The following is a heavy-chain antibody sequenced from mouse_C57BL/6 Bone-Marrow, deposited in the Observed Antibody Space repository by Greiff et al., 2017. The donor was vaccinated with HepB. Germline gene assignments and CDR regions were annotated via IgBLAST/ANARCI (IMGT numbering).Heavy chain of an antibody. Sequence: EVQRVESGAELVRPGASVKLSCTASGFNIKDDYMHWVKQRPEQGLEWIGWIDPENGDTEYASKFQGKATITADTSSNTAYLQLSSLTSEDTAVYYCTVIYYYGSSRDYWGQGTTLTVSS. CDR1: GFNIKDDY. D-gene: IGHD1-1*01. J-gene: IGHJ2*01. CDR3: TVIYYYGSSRDY. V-gene: IGHV14-4*01. CDR2: IDPENGDT.